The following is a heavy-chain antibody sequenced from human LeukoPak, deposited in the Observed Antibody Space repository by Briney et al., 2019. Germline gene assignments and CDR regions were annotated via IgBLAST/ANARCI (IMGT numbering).Heavy chain of an antibody. CDR2: INHSGST. CDR3: ARAPLPAYSSSWFAAPPRE. D-gene: IGHD6-13*01. Sequence: SETLSLTCAVYGGSFSGYYWSWIRQPPGKGLEWIGEINHSGSTNYNPSLKSRVTISVDTSKNQFSLKLSSVTAADTAVYYCARAPLPAYSSSWFAAPPREWGQGTLVTVSS. V-gene: IGHV4-34*01. CDR1: GGSFSGYY. J-gene: IGHJ4*02.